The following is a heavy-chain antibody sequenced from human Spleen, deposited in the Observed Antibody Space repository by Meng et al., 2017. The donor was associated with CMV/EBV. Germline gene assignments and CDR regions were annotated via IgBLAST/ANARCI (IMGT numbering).Heavy chain of an antibody. CDR3: ARAYSSVFTTWDY. CDR2: IYYSGST. CDR1: GGSIRSSSYY. Sequence: SETLSLTCSVSGGSIRSSSYYWGWIRQPPGKGLEWIGYIYYSGSTNYNPSLKSRVTISVDTSKNQFSLKLSSVTAADTAVYYCARAYSSVFTTWDYWGQGTLVTVSS. J-gene: IGHJ4*02. D-gene: IGHD3-3*01. V-gene: IGHV4-61*05.